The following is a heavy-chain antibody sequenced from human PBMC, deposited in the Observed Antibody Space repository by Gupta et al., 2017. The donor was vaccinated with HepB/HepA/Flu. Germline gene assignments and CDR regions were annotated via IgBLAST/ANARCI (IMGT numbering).Heavy chain of an antibody. Sequence: QVQLVQSGAEVNKPGSSVKVSCKASGGTFSSYAISWVRQAPGQGLEWMGGIIPIFGTANYAQKFQGRVTITADESTSTAYMELSSLRSEDTAVYYCAREVDCSRTSCYERDWFDPWGQGTLVTVSS. CDR1: GGTFSSYA. D-gene: IGHD2-2*01. V-gene: IGHV1-69*01. CDR2: IIPIFGTA. CDR3: AREVDCSRTSCYERDWFDP. J-gene: IGHJ5*02.